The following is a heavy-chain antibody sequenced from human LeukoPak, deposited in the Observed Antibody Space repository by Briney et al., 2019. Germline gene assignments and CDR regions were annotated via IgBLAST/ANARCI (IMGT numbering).Heavy chain of an antibody. V-gene: IGHV4-59*01. J-gene: IGHJ5*02. CDR3: ARNPWGGSYSNYNWFDP. CDR2: IYYSGST. CDR1: GGSISSYY. D-gene: IGHD1-26*01. Sequence: SSETLSLTCTVSGGSISSYYWSWIRQPPGKGLEWIGYIYYSGSTNYNPSLKSRVTISVDTSKNQFSLKLSSVTAADTAVYYCARNPWGGSYSNYNWFDPWGQGTLVTVSS.